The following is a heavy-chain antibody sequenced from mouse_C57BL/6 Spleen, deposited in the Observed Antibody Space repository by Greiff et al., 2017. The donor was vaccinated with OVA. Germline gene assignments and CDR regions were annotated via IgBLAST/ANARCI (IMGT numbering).Heavy chain of an antibody. CDR3: ARSNWDVYFDY. CDR1: GYTFTDYY. Sequence: QVQLQQSGAELVRPGASVKLSCKASGYTFTDYYINWVKQRPGQGLEWIARIYPGSGNTYYNEKFKGKATLTAEKSSSTAYMQLSSLTSEDSAVYFCARSNWDVYFDYWGQGTTLTVSS. D-gene: IGHD4-1*01. V-gene: IGHV1-76*01. J-gene: IGHJ2*01. CDR2: IYPGSGNT.